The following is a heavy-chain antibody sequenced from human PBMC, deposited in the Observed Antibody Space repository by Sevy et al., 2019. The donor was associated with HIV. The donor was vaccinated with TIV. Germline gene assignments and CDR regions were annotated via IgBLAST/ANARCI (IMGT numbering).Heavy chain of an antibody. Sequence: GGSLRLSCAASGFTFSSAWMSWVRQAPGKGLEWVGRIQSKTDGGTTDYAASVKGRFTISRDDSVNTLYLQMNSLTTDDTAVYYCTTGTSTGYFDWLLDFDYWGQGTLVTVSS. D-gene: IGHD3-9*01. V-gene: IGHV3-15*01. CDR2: IQSKTDGGTT. CDR1: GFTFSSAW. CDR3: TTGTSTGYFDWLLDFDY. J-gene: IGHJ4*02.